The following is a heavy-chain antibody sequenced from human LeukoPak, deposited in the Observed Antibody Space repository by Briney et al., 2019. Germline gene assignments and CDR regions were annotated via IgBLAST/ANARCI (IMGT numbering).Heavy chain of an antibody. CDR3: ARVLFKDYDFWSGYYRDYYYYYYMDV. CDR2: ISAYNGNT. V-gene: IGHV1-18*01. D-gene: IGHD3-3*01. J-gene: IGHJ6*03. CDR1: GYTFTSYG. Sequence: GASVTVSCKASGYTFTSYGISWVRQAPGQGLEWMGWISAYNGNTNYAQKLQGRVTMTTDTSTSTAYMELRSLRSDDTAVYYCARVLFKDYDFWSGYYRDYYYYYYMDVWGKGTTVTVSS.